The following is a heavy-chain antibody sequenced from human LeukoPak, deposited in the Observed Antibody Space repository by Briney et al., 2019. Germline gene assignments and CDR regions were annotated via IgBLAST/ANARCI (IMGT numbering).Heavy chain of an antibody. D-gene: IGHD6-13*01. Sequence: GASVKVSCKASGYTFTGYYMHWVRQAPGQGLEWMGRINPNSGGTNYAQKFQGRVTMTRDTSISTAYMELSRLRSDDTAVYYCTRVQQLGRDFDYWGQGTLVTVSS. CDR2: INPNSGGT. J-gene: IGHJ4*02. CDR1: GYTFTGYY. V-gene: IGHV1-2*06. CDR3: TRVQQLGRDFDY.